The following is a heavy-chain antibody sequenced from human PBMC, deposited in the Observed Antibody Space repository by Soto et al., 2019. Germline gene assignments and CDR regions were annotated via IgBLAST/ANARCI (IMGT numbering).Heavy chain of an antibody. Sequence: LSLTCTVSGGSISSYYWSWIRQPPGKGLEWIGYIYYSGSTNYNPSLKSRVTISVDTSKNQFSLKLSSVTAADTAVYYCARRMRYCSSTSCLYNWFDSWGQGILVTVSS. V-gene: IGHV4-59*08. J-gene: IGHJ5*01. D-gene: IGHD2-2*01. CDR2: IYYSGST. CDR3: ARRMRYCSSTSCLYNWFDS. CDR1: GGSISSYY.